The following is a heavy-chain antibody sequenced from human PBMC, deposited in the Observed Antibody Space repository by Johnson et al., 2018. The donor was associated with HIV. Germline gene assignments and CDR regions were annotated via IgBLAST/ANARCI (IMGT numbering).Heavy chain of an antibody. D-gene: IGHD3-22*01. J-gene: IGHJ3*02. CDR2: IYSGGST. Sequence: VQLVESGGGLVKPGGSLRLSCAASGFTFGDYYMSWIRQAPGKGLEWVSVIYSGGSTYYADSVTGRFTISRDNSKNTLYLQMNSLRAEDTAVYFCAKVRSGYTEIDAFDIWGQWTMVTVSS. V-gene: IGHV3-66*01. CDR3: AKVRSGYTEIDAFDI. CDR1: GFTFGDYY.